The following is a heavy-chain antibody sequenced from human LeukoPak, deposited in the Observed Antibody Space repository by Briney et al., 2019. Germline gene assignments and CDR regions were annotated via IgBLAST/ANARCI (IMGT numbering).Heavy chain of an antibody. Sequence: GGSLRLSCAASGFTFSSYDMHWVRQATGKGLEWVSAIGTAGDTYYPGSVKGRFTISRENAKNSLYLQMNSLRAGDTAVYYCARALGSFEAFDIWGQGTMVTVSS. D-gene: IGHD1-26*01. CDR3: ARALGSFEAFDI. CDR2: IGTAGDT. V-gene: IGHV3-13*01. J-gene: IGHJ3*02. CDR1: GFTFSSYD.